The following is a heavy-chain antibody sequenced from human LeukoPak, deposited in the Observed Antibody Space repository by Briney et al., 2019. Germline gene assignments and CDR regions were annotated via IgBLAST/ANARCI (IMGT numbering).Heavy chain of an antibody. CDR3: ARLRQREGKATVTSFDY. Sequence: PSETLSHTCTVSSASISGYYWSWIRRAPGKGLEWIGFIFYSGSPNYNPSLKSRVTISVDTSKNQFSLKVTSVTSADTAMYYCARLRQREGKATVTSFDYWGQGALVTVSS. CDR1: SASISGYY. D-gene: IGHD4-17*01. J-gene: IGHJ4*02. CDR2: IFYSGSP. V-gene: IGHV4-59*01.